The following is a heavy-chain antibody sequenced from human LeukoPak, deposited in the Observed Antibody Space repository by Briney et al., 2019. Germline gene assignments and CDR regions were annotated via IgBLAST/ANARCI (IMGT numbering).Heavy chain of an antibody. V-gene: IGHV1-46*01. J-gene: IGHJ4*02. CDR2: INPSGGST. D-gene: IGHD1-26*01. Sequence: ASLKLSCKASGYTFTNYYMHWVRQAPGQGLEWMGIINPSGGSTSYAQKFQGRVTMTRDTSTSTVYLELSSLRSEDTAVYYCARDPRIVGAVRRVSYFDYWGQGTLVTVSS. CDR3: ARDPRIVGAVRRVSYFDY. CDR1: GYTFTNYY.